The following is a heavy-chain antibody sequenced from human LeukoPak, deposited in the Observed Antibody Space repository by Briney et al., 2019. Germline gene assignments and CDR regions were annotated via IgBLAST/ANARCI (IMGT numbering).Heavy chain of an antibody. J-gene: IGHJ4*02. V-gene: IGHV1-46*01. Sequence: ASVKVSCKASGYTFTSYYMHWVRQAPGQGLEWMGIINPSGGSTSYAQKFQGRVTITADESTSTAYMELSSLRSEDTAVYYCARYPTVNYYFDYWGQGTLVTVSS. CDR3: ARYPTVNYYFDY. D-gene: IGHD4-11*01. CDR2: INPSGGST. CDR1: GYTFTSYY.